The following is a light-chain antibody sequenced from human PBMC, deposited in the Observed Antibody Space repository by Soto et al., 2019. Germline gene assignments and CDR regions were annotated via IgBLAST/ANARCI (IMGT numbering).Light chain of an antibody. Sequence: DIQMTQSPSTLSASVGDRVTITCRASQSISSWLAWYQQKPGKAPKLLIYKASSLESGVPSRFSGSGSGTEFTLTISSLQPDDFATYYCQQYNSSWTFGQGTKVENK. CDR3: QQYNSSWT. J-gene: IGKJ1*01. CDR2: KAS. CDR1: QSISSW. V-gene: IGKV1-5*03.